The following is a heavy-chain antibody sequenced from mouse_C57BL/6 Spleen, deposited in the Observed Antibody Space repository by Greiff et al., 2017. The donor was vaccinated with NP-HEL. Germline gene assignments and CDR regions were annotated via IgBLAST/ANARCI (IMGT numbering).Heavy chain of an antibody. J-gene: IGHJ4*01. D-gene: IGHD1-1*01. Sequence: EVQLQESGPELVKPGASVKLPCKASGYTFTDYNMDWVKQSHGKSLEWIGDINPNNGGTIYNQKFKGKATLTVDKSSSTAYMELRSLTSEDTAVYYCARGYDYVSSLAMDYWGQGTSVTVSS. CDR2: INPNNGGT. CDR1: GYTFTDYN. CDR3: ARGYDYVSSLAMDY. V-gene: IGHV1-18*01.